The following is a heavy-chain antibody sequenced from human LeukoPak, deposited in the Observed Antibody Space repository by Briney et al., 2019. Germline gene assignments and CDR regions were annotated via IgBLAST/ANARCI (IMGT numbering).Heavy chain of an antibody. Sequence: GGTLRLSCAASGFTFSSYAMSWVRQAPGEGLEWVSAISGSSGNTYYADSVKGRFTISRDNSKNTLYVQMNSLRAEDTAVYYCAKDPPYYYDSSGYGGGAFDIWGQGTMVTVSS. V-gene: IGHV3-23*01. CDR1: GFTFSSYA. CDR2: ISGSSGNT. D-gene: IGHD3-22*01. CDR3: AKDPPYYYDSSGYGGGAFDI. J-gene: IGHJ3*02.